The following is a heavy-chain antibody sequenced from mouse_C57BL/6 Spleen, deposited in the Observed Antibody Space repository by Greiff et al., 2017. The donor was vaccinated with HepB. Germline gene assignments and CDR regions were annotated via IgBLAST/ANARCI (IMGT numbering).Heavy chain of an antibody. CDR1: GYTFTSYW. CDR3: ARNPDYGSSRHWCFDV. CDR2: IHPNSGST. V-gene: IGHV1-64*01. J-gene: IGHJ1*03. Sequence: VQLQQPGAELVKPGASVKLSCKASGYTFTSYWMQWVKQRPGQGLEWIGMIHPNSGSTNYNEKFKSKATLTVDKSSSTAYMQLSSLTSEDSAVYYYARNPDYGSSRHWCFDVWGTGTTVTVSS. D-gene: IGHD1-1*01.